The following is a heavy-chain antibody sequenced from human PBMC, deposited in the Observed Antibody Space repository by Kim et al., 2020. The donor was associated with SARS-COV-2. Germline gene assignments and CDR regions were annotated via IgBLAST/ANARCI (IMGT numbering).Heavy chain of an antibody. CDR3: ARDLIGSGSYYTVYYYYGMDV. D-gene: IGHD3-10*01. V-gene: IGHV4-39*02. CDR1: GGSISSSSYY. CDR2: IYYSGST. Sequence: SETLSLTCTVSGGSISSSSYYWGWIRQPPGKGLEWIGSIYYSGSTYYNPSLKSRVTISVDTSKNQFSLKLSSVTAADTAVYYCARDLIGSGSYYTVYYYYGMDVWGQGTTVTVSS. J-gene: IGHJ6*02.